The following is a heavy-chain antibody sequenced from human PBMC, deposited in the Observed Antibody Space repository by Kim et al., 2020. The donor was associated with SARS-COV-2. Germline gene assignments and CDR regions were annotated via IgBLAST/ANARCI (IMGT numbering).Heavy chain of an antibody. CDR1: GFTFSSYE. CDR2: ISSSGSTI. J-gene: IGHJ3*02. CDR3: AREPGIGAFDI. D-gene: IGHD6-13*01. Sequence: GGSLRLSCAASGFTFSSYEMNWVRQAPGKGLEWVSYISSSGSTIYYADSVKGRFTISRDNAKNSLYLQMNSLRAEDTAVYYCAREPGIGAFDIWGQGTMVTVSS. V-gene: IGHV3-48*03.